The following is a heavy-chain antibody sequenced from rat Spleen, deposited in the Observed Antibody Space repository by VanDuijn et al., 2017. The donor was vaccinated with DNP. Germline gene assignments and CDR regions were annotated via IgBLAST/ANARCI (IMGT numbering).Heavy chain of an antibody. V-gene: IGHV5-31*01. CDR3: AKNSGYYFDY. J-gene: IGHJ2*01. CDR2: ITGSGGNT. Sequence: EVKLVESGGGLVQPGRSLKLSCAASGLTFNNYWMAWIRQVPGKGLEWVASITGSGGNTYHPDSVKGRFTISRDNAKNTLYLQMNSLRSEDTATYYCAKNSGYYFDYWGQGVMVTVSS. D-gene: IGHD4-3*01. CDR1: GLTFNNYW.